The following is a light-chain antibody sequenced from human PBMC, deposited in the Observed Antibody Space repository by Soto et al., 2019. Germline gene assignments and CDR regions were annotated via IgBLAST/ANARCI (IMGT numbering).Light chain of an antibody. CDR3: QQYYNWPRT. CDR1: QSVSST. CDR2: GAS. Sequence: EIVMTQSPATLSMSPGERATFSCRASQSVSSTLAWYQQKPGQAPRLLIYGASTRATGIPDRFSGSGSGTEFTLSISSLQSEDFAVYYCQQYYNWPRTFGQGTKVDIK. V-gene: IGKV3-15*01. J-gene: IGKJ1*01.